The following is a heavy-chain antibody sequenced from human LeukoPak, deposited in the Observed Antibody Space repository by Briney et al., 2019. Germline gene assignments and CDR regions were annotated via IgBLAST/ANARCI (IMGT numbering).Heavy chain of an antibody. Sequence: GGSLRLSCAASGFTFSSYWMSWVRQAPGKGLEWVANIKQDGSEKYYVDSVKGRFTISRDNAKNSLYLQMNSLRAEDTAVYYCGRSGSWSLDAFDIWGQGTMVTVSS. V-gene: IGHV3-7*01. D-gene: IGHD1-26*01. CDR1: GFTFSSYW. J-gene: IGHJ3*02. CDR3: GRSGSWSLDAFDI. CDR2: IKQDGSEK.